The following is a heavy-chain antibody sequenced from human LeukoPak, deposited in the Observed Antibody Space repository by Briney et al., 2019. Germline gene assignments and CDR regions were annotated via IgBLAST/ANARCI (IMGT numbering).Heavy chain of an antibody. CDR1: GFTFNTYW. V-gene: IGHV3-7*01. Sequence: GGSLRLSCAASGFTFNTYWMSWVRQAPGKGLEWVANIKPDASENYYADSVRGRFTISRDNAQNSLYLQMNSLRAEDTAVYYCARDWSYALDYWGQGTLVTVSS. D-gene: IGHD2-2*01. CDR2: IKPDASEN. CDR3: ARDWSYALDY. J-gene: IGHJ4*02.